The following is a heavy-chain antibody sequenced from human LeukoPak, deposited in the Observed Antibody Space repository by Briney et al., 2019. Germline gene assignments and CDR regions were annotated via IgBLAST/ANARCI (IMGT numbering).Heavy chain of an antibody. J-gene: IGHJ3*02. CDR1: GDSISIGGYY. CDR2: IYYSGST. Sequence: SESLSLTCAVSGDSISIGGYYCGWVRQHPGKGLEWIGYIYYSGSTYYNPSLKSRVTISIDTSKSQFSLKLSSVTAADTAVYYCARPSPYCRSTSCYHAFDIWGQGTMVTVSS. V-gene: IGHV4-31*11. CDR3: ARPSPYCRSTSCYHAFDI. D-gene: IGHD2-2*01.